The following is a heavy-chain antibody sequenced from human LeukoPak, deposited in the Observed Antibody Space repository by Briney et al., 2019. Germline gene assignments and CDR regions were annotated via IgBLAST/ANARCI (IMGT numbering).Heavy chain of an antibody. D-gene: IGHD6-13*01. Sequence: SETLSLTCTVSGGSISSSSYYWDWIRQPPGKGLEWIGNIYYSGTTYYNPSLKSRVTISIDTSKNQFSLNLRSVTAADTAVYYCATSSSSWYVDWFDPWAQGTLVTVSS. CDR3: ATSSSSWYVDWFDP. V-gene: IGHV4-39*01. CDR1: GGSISSSSYY. J-gene: IGHJ5*02. CDR2: IYYSGTT.